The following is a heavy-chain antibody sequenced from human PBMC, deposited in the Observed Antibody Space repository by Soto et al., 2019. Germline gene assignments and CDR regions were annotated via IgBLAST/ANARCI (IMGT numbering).Heavy chain of an antibody. D-gene: IGHD3-10*01. V-gene: IGHV1-18*01. CDR1: GYSFSFYG. CDR3: ARTLGGFGPAQNRPTFDY. J-gene: IGHJ4*02. Sequence: GASVKVSCKASGYSFSFYGINWVRQAPGQGLEWMGWINPSDGNRNFAQKFEDRVTMTTATSTNTVFLELRSLKSDDTAMYYCARTLGGFGPAQNRPTFDYWGQGTLVTVSS. CDR2: INPSDGNR.